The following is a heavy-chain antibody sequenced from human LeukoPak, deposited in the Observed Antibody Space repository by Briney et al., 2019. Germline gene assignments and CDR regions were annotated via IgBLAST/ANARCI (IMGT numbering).Heavy chain of an antibody. D-gene: IGHD3-9*01. CDR2: ISAYNGNT. V-gene: IGHV1-18*01. J-gene: IGHJ4*02. CDR1: GYTFISYG. Sequence: VASVKVSCKASGYTFISYGITWVRQAPGQGLEWMGWISAYNGNTNYAQKFQGRVTMTTDTHTSTAYMELRSLRSEDTAVYYCARVAGPLRYFDWLSSWGQGTLVTVSS. CDR3: ARVAGPLRYFDWLSS.